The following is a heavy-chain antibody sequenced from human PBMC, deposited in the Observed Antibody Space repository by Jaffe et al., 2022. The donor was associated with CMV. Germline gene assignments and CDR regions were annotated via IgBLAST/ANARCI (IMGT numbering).Heavy chain of an antibody. CDR2: ISGSGGST. V-gene: IGHV3-23*01. J-gene: IGHJ6*02. CDR1: GFTFSSYA. CDR3: AKDGGPTVTTNYYYGMDV. D-gene: IGHD4-4*01. Sequence: EVQLLESGGGLVQPGGSLRLSCAASGFTFSSYAMSWVRQAPGKGLEWVSAISGSGGSTYYADSVKGRFTISRDNSKNTLYLQMNSLRAEDTAVYYCAKDGGPTVTTNYYYGMDVWGQGTTVTVSS.